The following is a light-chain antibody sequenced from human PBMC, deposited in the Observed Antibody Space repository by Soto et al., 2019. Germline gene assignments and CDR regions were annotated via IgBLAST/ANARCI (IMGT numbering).Light chain of an antibody. J-gene: IGLJ2*01. CDR1: SSNIGSNY. CDR3: VAWEDSVLVHYV. CDR2: KNN. Sequence: QSVLTQPPSASGTPGQRVIISCSGTSSNIGSNYVYWYQQVPGMAPKLLIYKNNQRPSGVPDRFSGSKSGSSASLAISGPRSEEAAVYYFVAWEDSVLVHYVFG. V-gene: IGLV1-47*01.